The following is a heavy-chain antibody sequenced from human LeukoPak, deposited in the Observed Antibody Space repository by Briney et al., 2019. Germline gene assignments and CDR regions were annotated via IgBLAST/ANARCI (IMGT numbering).Heavy chain of an antibody. CDR3: ATDSLSGWVTGQFNY. D-gene: IGHD2-21*02. CDR1: GFTFSSFA. J-gene: IGHJ4*02. V-gene: IGHV3-30-3*01. CDR2: ISHDGSDT. Sequence: GRSLRLSCAASGFTFSSFAFHWVRQAPGKGLEWVAVISHDGSDTFYADSVKGRFTISRDNSKNTLYLQMNDLRADDTAIYYCATDSLSGWVTGQFNYWGQGTQVIVSS.